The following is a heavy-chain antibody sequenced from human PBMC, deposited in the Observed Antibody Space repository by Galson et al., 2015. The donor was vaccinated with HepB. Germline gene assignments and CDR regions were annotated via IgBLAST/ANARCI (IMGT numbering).Heavy chain of an antibody. Sequence: SETLSLTCTVSGGSISSYYWSRIRQPPGKGLEWIGYIYYSGSTNYNPSLKSRVTISVDTSKNQFSLKLSSVTAADTAVYYCARGPPIVVVPAASLSAYYYMDVWGKGTTVTVSS. CDR2: IYYSGST. CDR1: GGSISSYY. CDR3: ARGPPIVVVPAASLSAYYYMDV. V-gene: IGHV4-59*01. D-gene: IGHD2-2*01. J-gene: IGHJ6*03.